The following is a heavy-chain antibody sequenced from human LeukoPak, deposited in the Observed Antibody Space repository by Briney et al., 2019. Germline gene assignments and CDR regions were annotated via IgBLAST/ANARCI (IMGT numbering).Heavy chain of an antibody. J-gene: IGHJ4*02. Sequence: SQTLSLTCTVSGGSISSGSYYWTCIRQHPGKGLEWIGYMFYSGSPYYNPSLKSRVTISVDTSKNQFSLRLSSVTAADTAVYYCARAAAAVYFDYWGQGTLVTVSS. CDR3: ARAAAAVYFDY. CDR2: MFYSGSP. CDR1: GGSISSGSYY. V-gene: IGHV4-31*03. D-gene: IGHD6-13*01.